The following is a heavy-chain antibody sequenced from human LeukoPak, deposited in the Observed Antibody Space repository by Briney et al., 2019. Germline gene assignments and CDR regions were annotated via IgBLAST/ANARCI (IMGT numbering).Heavy chain of an antibody. D-gene: IGHD6-13*01. CDR3: AKAASRIAAAGTYFDY. Sequence: GGFLRLSCAASGFTFRIYAMSWVRQAPGKGLEWVSAISGSGGSTYYADSVKGRFTISRDNSKNTLYLQMNSLRAEDTAVYYCAKAASRIAAAGTYFDYWGQGTLVTVSS. J-gene: IGHJ4*02. CDR1: GFTFRIYA. CDR2: ISGSGGST. V-gene: IGHV3-23*01.